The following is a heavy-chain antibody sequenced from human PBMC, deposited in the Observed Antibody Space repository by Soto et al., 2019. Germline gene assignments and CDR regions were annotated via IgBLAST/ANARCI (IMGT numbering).Heavy chain of an antibody. CDR3: ARATVAGNYYYYGMDV. CDR1: GFTFSSYD. Sequence: EVQLVESGGGLVQPGGSLRLSCAASGFTFSSYDMHWVRQATGKGLEWVSAIGTAGDTYYPGSVKGRFTISRENAKNSLYLQLNSLRAGDTAVYYCARATVAGNYYYYGMDVWGQGTTVTVSS. V-gene: IGHV3-13*01. D-gene: IGHD6-19*01. CDR2: IGTAGDT. J-gene: IGHJ6*02.